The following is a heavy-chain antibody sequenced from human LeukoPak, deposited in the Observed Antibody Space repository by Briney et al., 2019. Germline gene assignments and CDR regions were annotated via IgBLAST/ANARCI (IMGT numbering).Heavy chain of an antibody. J-gene: IGHJ4*02. CDR3: ARRGYDSSGYYRSY. V-gene: IGHV4-4*02. D-gene: IGHD3-22*01. CDR1: GGSISSSNW. Sequence: SEALSLTCAVSGGSISSSNWWSWVRQPPGKGLEWIGEIYHSGSTNYNPSLKSRVTISVDTSKNQFSLKLSSVTAADTAVYYCARRGYDSSGYYRSYWGQGTLVTVSS. CDR2: IYHSGST.